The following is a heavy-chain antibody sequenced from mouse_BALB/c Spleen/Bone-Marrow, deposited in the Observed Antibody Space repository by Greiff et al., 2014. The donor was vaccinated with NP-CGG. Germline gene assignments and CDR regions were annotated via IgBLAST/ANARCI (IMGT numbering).Heavy chain of an antibody. V-gene: IGHV4-1*02. Sequence: DVMLVESGGGLVQPGGSLKLSCAASGFDFSIYWMSWVRQAPGKGLEWIGEINPDSSTVNYTPSLKDKFIISRGNAKNTLYLQMSKVRSEDTALYYCARLGYYGSSGYWGQGTTRTVSS. J-gene: IGHJ2*01. CDR1: GFDFSIYW. CDR2: INPDSSTV. CDR3: ARLGYYGSSGY. D-gene: IGHD1-1*01.